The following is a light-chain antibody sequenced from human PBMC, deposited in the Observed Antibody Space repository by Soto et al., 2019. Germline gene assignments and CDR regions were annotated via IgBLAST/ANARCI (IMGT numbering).Light chain of an antibody. CDR1: SSNIGNNY. J-gene: IGLJ2*01. CDR2: DND. Sequence: QSVLTQPPSVSAAPGQTVTISCSGSSSNIGNNYVSWYQQLPGTAPKLLIYDNDKRPSGIPDRFSGSKSGTSATLGVTGLLTGDDADYYCATWDSSLSAGVFGGGTKLTVL. V-gene: IGLV1-51*01. CDR3: ATWDSSLSAGV.